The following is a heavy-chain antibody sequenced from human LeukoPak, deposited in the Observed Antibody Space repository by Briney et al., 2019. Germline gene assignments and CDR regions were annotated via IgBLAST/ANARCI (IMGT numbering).Heavy chain of an antibody. J-gene: IGHJ3*02. D-gene: IGHD3-10*01. V-gene: IGHV3-30*18. CDR1: GFTFSSYG. CDR3: AKGYYYGSGNSGDDAFDI. Sequence: PGGSLRLSCAASGFTFSSYGMHWVRQAPGKGLEWVAVISYDGSNKYYADSVKGRFTISRDNSKNTLYLQMNSLRAEDTAVYYCAKGYYYGSGNSGDDAFDIWGQGTMVTVSS. CDR2: ISYDGSNK.